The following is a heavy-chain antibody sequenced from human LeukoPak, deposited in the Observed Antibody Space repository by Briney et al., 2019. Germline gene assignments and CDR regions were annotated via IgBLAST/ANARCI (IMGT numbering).Heavy chain of an antibody. D-gene: IGHD2-15*01. CDR3: ARRDCSGGSCYSRYYYYYMDV. CDR1: GGTISSYSYY. CDR2: IYYSGST. J-gene: IGHJ6*03. Sequence: PSETLSLTCTVSGGTISSYSYYWGWIRQPPGKGLEWLGGIYYSGSTYYNPSLKSRVTISVDTSKNQFSLKLSSVTAADTAVYYCARRDCSGGSCYSRYYYYYMDVWGKGTTVTVPS. V-gene: IGHV4-39*01.